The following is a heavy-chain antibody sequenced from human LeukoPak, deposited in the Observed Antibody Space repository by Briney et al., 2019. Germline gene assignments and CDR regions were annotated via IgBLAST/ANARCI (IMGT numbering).Heavy chain of an antibody. CDR3: ASTTTKWHWFDP. CDR1: GYTFTSYG. CDR2: ISAYNGNT. Sequence: ASVKVSCKASGYTFTSYGISWVRQAPGQGLEWMGWISAYNGNTNYAQKLQGRVTMTTDTSTSTAYMELRSLRSDDTAVYYCASTTTKWHWFDPWGQGTLVTVSS. D-gene: IGHD4-17*01. J-gene: IGHJ5*02. V-gene: IGHV1-18*01.